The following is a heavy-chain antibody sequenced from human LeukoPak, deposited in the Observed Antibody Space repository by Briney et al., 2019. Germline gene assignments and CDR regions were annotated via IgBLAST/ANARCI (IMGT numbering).Heavy chain of an antibody. J-gene: IGHJ4*02. V-gene: IGHV3-23*01. D-gene: IGHD6-19*01. CDR2: ISGSGGRT. Sequence: GGSLRLSCAASGFTFSSYGMSWVRQAPGKGLEWVSGISGSGGRTYFADSVKGRFTISRDNSKDTLYLQMNSLRAEDTAVYYCAKSIAVAGPDFDYWGQGTLVTVSS. CDR1: GFTFSSYG. CDR3: AKSIAVAGPDFDY.